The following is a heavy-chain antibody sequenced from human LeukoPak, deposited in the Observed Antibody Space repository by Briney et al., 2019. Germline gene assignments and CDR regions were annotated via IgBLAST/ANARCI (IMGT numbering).Heavy chain of an antibody. CDR3: ARLDIGRYCSGGSCYSALVYFDY. CDR2: IYYSGST. Sequence: ESSETLSLTCTVSGGSISSSSYYWGWIRQPPGKGLEWIGSIYYSGSTYYNPSLKSRVTISVDTSKNQFSLKLSSVTAADTAVYYCARLDIGRYCSGGSCYSALVYFDYWGQGTLVTVSS. D-gene: IGHD2-15*01. V-gene: IGHV4-39*01. CDR1: GGSISSSSYY. J-gene: IGHJ4*02.